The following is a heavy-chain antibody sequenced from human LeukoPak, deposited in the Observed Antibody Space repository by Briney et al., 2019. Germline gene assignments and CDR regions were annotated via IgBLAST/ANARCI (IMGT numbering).Heavy chain of an antibody. V-gene: IGHV4-39*07. CDR1: GGSISTSSFY. D-gene: IGHD3-9*01. CDR3: ARRKVLRYFDWFGYFDY. CDR2: IYYTGST. Sequence: PSETLSLTCTVSGGSISTSSFYWGWIREPPGERLEWIGSIYYTGSTYHNPSLKSRVTISVDTSKNQFSLKLSSVTAADTAVYYCARRKVLRYFDWFGYFDYWGQGTLVTVSS. J-gene: IGHJ4*02.